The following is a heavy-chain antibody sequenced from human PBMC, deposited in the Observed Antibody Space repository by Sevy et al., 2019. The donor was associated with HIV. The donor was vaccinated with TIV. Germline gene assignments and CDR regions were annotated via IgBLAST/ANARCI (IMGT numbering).Heavy chain of an antibody. CDR3: ARVGSSWLEIGWFDP. V-gene: IGHV4-4*07. CDR1: GGSISSYY. Sequence: SETLSLTCTVSGGSISSYYWSWIRQPAGKGLEWIGRIYTSGSTNYNPSLKSRVTMSVDTSKNQFSLKLSSVTAADTAVYYCARVGSSWLEIGWFDPWGQGTLVTVSS. CDR2: IYTSGST. J-gene: IGHJ5*02. D-gene: IGHD6-13*01.